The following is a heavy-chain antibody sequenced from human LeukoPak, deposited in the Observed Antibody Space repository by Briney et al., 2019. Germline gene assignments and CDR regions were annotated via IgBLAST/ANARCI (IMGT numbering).Heavy chain of an antibody. D-gene: IGHD6-13*01. V-gene: IGHV3-66*01. Sequence: PGGSLRLSCAASGFTVSSNYMSWVRQAPGKGLEWVSVIYSGGSTYYADSVKGRFTISRDNSKNTLYLQMNSLRAEDTAVYYCASTSSSWPVDYWGQGTLVTVSS. CDR1: GFTVSSNY. J-gene: IGHJ4*02. CDR3: ASTSSSWPVDY. CDR2: IYSGGST.